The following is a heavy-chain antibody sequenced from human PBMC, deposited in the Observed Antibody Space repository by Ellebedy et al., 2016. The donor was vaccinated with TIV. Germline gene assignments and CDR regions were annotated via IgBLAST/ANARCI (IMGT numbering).Heavy chain of an antibody. CDR1: GGTFSSYA. J-gene: IGHJ3*02. Sequence: ASVKVSCKASGGTFSSYAISWVRQAPGQGLEWMGIINPSGGSTSYAQKFQGRVTMTRDTSTSTVYMELSRLRSDDTAVYYCASYSSSWSSGRDAFDIWGQGTMVTVSS. V-gene: IGHV1-46*01. CDR3: ASYSSSWSSGRDAFDI. D-gene: IGHD6-13*01. CDR2: INPSGGST.